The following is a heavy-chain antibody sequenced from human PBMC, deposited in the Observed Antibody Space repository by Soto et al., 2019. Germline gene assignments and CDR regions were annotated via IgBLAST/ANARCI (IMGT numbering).Heavy chain of an antibody. Sequence: PGGSLRLSCAASGFTFSSYGMHWVRQAPGKGLEWVAVIWYDGSNKYYADSVKGRFTISRDNSKNTLYLQMNSLRAEDTAVYYCARESFYHLVRRVNWFDPWGQGTLVTVSS. D-gene: IGHD3-10*01. CDR1: GFTFSSYG. CDR2: IWYDGSNK. V-gene: IGHV3-33*01. CDR3: ARESFYHLVRRVNWFDP. J-gene: IGHJ5*02.